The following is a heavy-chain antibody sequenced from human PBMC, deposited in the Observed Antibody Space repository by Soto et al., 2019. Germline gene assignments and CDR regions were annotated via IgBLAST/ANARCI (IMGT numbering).Heavy chain of an antibody. CDR2: ISGSGGGT. CDR1: GFTFGTYA. D-gene: IGHD3-10*01. V-gene: IGHV3-23*01. Sequence: GGSLRLSCAASGFTFGTYAMGWVRQAPGKGLGCVSFISGSGGGTYYADSVKGRFTIARDNPKNTLYLQMNSLRAEDTAVYYCAKDEGRITMVRGVLGYFDSWGQGTLVTVSS. J-gene: IGHJ4*02. CDR3: AKDEGRITMVRGVLGYFDS.